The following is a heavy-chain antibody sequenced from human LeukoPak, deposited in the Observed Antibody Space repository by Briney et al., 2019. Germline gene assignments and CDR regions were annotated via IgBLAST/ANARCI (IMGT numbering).Heavy chain of an antibody. D-gene: IGHD5-18*01. CDR1: GFTFSSYA. CDR3: AKEDGDSYGIDH. J-gene: IGHJ4*02. Sequence: GGPLRLSCAASGFTFSSYAMSWVRQAPGKGLEWVSAISGSGGNAYYANSVKGRFTISRDNSKNTLYLQMNSLRAEDTAVYYCAKEDGDSYGIDHWGQGTLVTVSS. CDR2: ISGSGGNA. V-gene: IGHV3-23*01.